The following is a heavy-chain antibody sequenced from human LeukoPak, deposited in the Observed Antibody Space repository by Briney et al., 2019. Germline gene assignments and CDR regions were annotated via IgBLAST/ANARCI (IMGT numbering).Heavy chain of an antibody. CDR2: IYPDDSDT. J-gene: IGHJ5*02. CDR3: ARSLFSMGASPFDP. Sequence: SGESLQISCKASGSSFATYWIAWVRQLPRKGLEWMGIIYPDDSDTRYSPSFEGQVTISADKSINTAYLQWSILKASDTAIYYCARSLFSMGASPFDPWGQGTLVTVSS. V-gene: IGHV5-51*01. CDR1: GSSFATYW. D-gene: IGHD2-21*01.